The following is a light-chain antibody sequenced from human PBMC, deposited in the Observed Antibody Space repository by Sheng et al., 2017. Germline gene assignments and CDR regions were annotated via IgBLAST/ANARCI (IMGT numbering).Light chain of an antibody. CDR3: QQYDNWPPLT. CDR1: QSVSSY. V-gene: IGKV3-15*01. Sequence: EIVLTQSPATLSLSPGERATLTCRASQSVSSYLAWYQQKPGQAPRLLIYGASIRATGIPGRFSGSGSGTEFILTISSLQSEDFAVYFCQQYDNWPPLTFGGGTKVEIK. J-gene: IGKJ4*01. CDR2: GAS.